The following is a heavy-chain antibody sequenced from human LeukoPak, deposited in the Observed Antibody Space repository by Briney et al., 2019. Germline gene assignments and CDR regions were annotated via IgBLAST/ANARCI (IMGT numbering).Heavy chain of an antibody. CDR3: ARYCSGGRCYSGLDP. CDR1: GFTFSSYA. D-gene: IGHD2-15*01. V-gene: IGHV3-23*01. Sequence: GGSLRLSCAASGFTFSSYAMTWVRQAPGKGLEWVSAITDSTYFADSVKGRFTISRDSSRNTVYLQMNSLRAGDTAVYYCARYCSGGRCYSGLDPWGQGALVTVSS. CDR2: ITDST. J-gene: IGHJ5*02.